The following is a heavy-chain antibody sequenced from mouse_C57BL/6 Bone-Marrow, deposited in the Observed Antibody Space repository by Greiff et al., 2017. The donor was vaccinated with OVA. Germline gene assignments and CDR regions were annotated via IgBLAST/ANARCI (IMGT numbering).Heavy chain of an antibody. CDR2: IYPSDSET. V-gene: IGHV1-61*01. D-gene: IGHD2-3*01. J-gene: IGHJ4*01. CDR3: ARWDGSYYYAMDY. CDR1: GYTFTSYW. Sequence: QVQLQQPGAELVRPGSSVKLSCKASGYTFTSYWMDWVKQRPGQGLEWIGNIYPSDSETHYNQKFKDKATLTVDKSSNTDYMQLSSLTSEDSAVYNCARWDGSYYYAMDYGGRGTSVTVTS.